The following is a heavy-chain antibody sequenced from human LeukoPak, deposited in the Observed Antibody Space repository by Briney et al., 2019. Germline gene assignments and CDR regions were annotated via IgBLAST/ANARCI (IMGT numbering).Heavy chain of an antibody. CDR2: IRSKAYGGTT. CDR1: GFTFGDYI. J-gene: IGHJ4*02. Sequence: GGSLRLSCTASGFTFGDYIMTWFRQAPGKGLEWVGFIRSKAYGGTTEYAASVKGRFTISRDDSKSIAYLQMNSLKTEDTAVYYCTRDPSGSYSLYYFDYWGQGTLVAVSS. V-gene: IGHV3-49*03. CDR3: TRDPSGSYSLYYFDY. D-gene: IGHD1-26*01.